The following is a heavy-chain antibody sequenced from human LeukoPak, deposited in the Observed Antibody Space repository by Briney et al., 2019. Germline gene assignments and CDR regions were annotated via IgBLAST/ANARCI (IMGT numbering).Heavy chain of an antibody. D-gene: IGHD1-26*01. CDR1: GFSFDVYG. CDR3: ASEGSGSYYVDY. CDR2: IWYDGSKK. Sequence: GGPLRLSCAASGFSFDVYGMHWVRQPPDGGVECLAVIWYDGSKKYYADSVKGRFTISRDNAENTLYLEMNSVRDEDTAVYYCASEGSGSYYVDYWGQGTLVTVSS. V-gene: IGHV3-33*01. J-gene: IGHJ4*02.